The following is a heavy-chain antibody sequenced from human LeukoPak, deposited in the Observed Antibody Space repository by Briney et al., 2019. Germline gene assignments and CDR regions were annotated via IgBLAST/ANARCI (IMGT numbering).Heavy chain of an antibody. Sequence: ASVTVSCTASGYTFTDYYMHWVRQAPGQGLEWMGRINPNSGGTNYAQKFQGRATMTRDTSIRTAYMELSRLRSDDTAVYYCARDITWVRVITTTIIVTTPPLDYWGQGTLVTVSS. CDR3: ARDITWVRVITTTIIVTTPPLDY. CDR2: INPNSGGT. J-gene: IGHJ4*02. V-gene: IGHV1-2*06. CDR1: GYTFTDYY. D-gene: IGHD3-22*01.